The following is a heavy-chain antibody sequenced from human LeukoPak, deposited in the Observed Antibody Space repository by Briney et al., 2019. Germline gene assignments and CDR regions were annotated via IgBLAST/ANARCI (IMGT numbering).Heavy chain of an antibody. Sequence: ASVKVSCKASGYTFTSYAMHWVRQAPGQRLEWMGWINAGNGNTKYSQKFQGRVIITRDTSASTAYMELSSLRSEDTAVYYCARDEGRQLGDYWGQGTLVTVSS. D-gene: IGHD6-13*01. V-gene: IGHV1-3*01. CDR2: INAGNGNT. J-gene: IGHJ4*02. CDR1: GYTFTSYA. CDR3: ARDEGRQLGDY.